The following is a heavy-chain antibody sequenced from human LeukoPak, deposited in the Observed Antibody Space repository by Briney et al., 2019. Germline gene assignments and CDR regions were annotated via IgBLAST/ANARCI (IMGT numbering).Heavy chain of an antibody. CDR3: ARWPTIFGVVIPYYFDY. J-gene: IGHJ4*02. CDR2: ISSSSSTI. D-gene: IGHD3-3*01. CDR1: GFTFSSYS. V-gene: IGHV3-48*04. Sequence: GGSLRLSCAASGFTFSSYSMNWVRQAPGKGLEWVSYISSSSSTIYYADSVKGRFTISRDNAKNSLYLQMNSLRAEDTAVYYCARWPTIFGVVIPYYFDYWGQGTLVAVSS.